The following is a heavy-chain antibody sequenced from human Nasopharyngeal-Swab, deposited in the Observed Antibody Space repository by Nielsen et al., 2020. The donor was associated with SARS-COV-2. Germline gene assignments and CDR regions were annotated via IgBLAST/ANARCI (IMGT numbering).Heavy chain of an antibody. D-gene: IGHD6-19*01. CDR1: GGSISSYY. CDR2: IYYSGST. Sequence: GSLRLSCTVSGGSISSYYWSWIRQPPGKGLEWIGYIYYSGSTNYNPSLKSRVAISVDTSKNQFSLKLSSVTAADTAVYYCARHLAVAGDFDYWGQGTLVTVSS. J-gene: IGHJ4*02. CDR3: ARHLAVAGDFDY. V-gene: IGHV4-59*08.